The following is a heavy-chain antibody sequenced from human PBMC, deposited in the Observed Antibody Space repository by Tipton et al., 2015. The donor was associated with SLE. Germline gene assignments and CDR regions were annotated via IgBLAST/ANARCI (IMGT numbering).Heavy chain of an antibody. J-gene: IGHJ3*02. V-gene: IGHV4-59*01. Sequence: TLSLTCTVSGGSISSYYWSWIRQPPGRGLEWIGYIYYSGSTNYNPSLKSRVTISVDTSKNQLSLKLSSVTAADTAVYYCARDPYLGAFDIWGQGTMVTVSS. D-gene: IGHD3-16*01. CDR3: ARDPYLGAFDI. CDR2: IYYSGST. CDR1: GGSISSYY.